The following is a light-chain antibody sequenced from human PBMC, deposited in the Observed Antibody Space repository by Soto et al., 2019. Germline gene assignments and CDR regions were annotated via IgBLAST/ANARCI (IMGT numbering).Light chain of an antibody. Sequence: QSALTQPASLSGSPGQSITISCTGTSSDIGAYDYVSWFQQHPGKAPKLMISEVNNRPSGVSNRFSGSKSGNTAYLTISGLQVEDEAEYYCSSYAGSNNWNFGTGTKVTVL. CDR3: SSYAGSNNWN. J-gene: IGLJ1*01. CDR2: EVN. CDR1: SSDIGAYDY. V-gene: IGLV2-14*01.